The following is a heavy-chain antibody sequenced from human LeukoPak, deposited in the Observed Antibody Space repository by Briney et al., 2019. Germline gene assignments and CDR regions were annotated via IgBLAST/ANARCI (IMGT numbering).Heavy chain of an antibody. CDR3: AKSGSYDAY. Sequence: GGSLRLSCATSGFTFSRYAMSWVRQAPGKGLEWVSTISSSDGTTYYADSVKGRFTISRDNSKNTLFLQMNSLRAEDTAVYYCAKSGSYDAYWGQGTLVTVSS. V-gene: IGHV3-23*01. CDR1: GFTFSRYA. CDR2: ISSSDGTT. J-gene: IGHJ4*02. D-gene: IGHD1-26*01.